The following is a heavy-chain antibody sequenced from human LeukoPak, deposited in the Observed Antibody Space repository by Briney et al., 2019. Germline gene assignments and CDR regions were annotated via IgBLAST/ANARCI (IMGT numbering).Heavy chain of an antibody. CDR1: GFTFSSYG. CDR3: AKGGYSGYWRGDAFDI. Sequence: GGSLRLSCAASGFTFSSYGMHWVRQAPGKGLEWVAFIRYDGSNKYYADSVKGRFTISRDNSKNTLYLQMNSLRAEDTAVYYCAKGGYSGYWRGDAFDIWGQGTMVTVSS. J-gene: IGHJ3*02. CDR2: IRYDGSNK. V-gene: IGHV3-30*02. D-gene: IGHD5-12*01.